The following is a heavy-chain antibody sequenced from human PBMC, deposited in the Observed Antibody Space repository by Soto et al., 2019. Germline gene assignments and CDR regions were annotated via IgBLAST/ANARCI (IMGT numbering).Heavy chain of an antibody. CDR1: GYTFTSYG. V-gene: IGHV1-18*01. J-gene: IGHJ4*02. Sequence: ASVKVSCKASGYTFTSYGISWVRQAPGQGLEWMGWISAYNGNTNYAQKLQGRVTMTTDTSTSTAYMELRSLRSDDTAVYYCASLYDSSGWYSIEFWGQGTLVTVSS. CDR2: ISAYNGNT. D-gene: IGHD6-19*01. CDR3: ASLYDSSGWYSIEF.